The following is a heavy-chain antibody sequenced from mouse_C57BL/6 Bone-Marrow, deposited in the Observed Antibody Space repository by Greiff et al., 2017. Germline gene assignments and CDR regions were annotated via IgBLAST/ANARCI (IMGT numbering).Heavy chain of an antibody. CDR2: IYPRSGNT. V-gene: IGHV1-81*01. CDR3: AREGDYYGSSYFDY. D-gene: IGHD1-1*01. J-gene: IGHJ2*01. CDR1: GYTFTSYG. Sequence: QVQLQQSGAELARPGASVKLSCKASGYTFTSYGISWVKQRTGQGLEWIGEIYPRSGNTYYNEKFKGKATLTADKSSSTAYMELRSLTSEDSAVHFCAREGDYYGSSYFDYWGQGTTLTVSS.